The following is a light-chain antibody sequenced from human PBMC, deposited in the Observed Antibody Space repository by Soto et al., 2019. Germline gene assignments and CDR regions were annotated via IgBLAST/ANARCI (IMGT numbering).Light chain of an antibody. CDR3: QHYNYWPYT. V-gene: IGKV3-15*01. CDR2: DAS. J-gene: IGKJ2*01. CDR1: QTIDNT. Sequence: EIVMTQSPATLSLSPGERATLSCRASQTIDNTLAWYQRKPGQAPRLLIYDASTRATGVPARFSGSGSGTDFTLTITSMHSADFAVYYCQHYNYWPYTFGQGTKVDIK.